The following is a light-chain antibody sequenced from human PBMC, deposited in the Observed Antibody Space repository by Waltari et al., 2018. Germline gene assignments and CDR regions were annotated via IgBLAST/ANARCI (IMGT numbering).Light chain of an antibody. J-gene: IGKJ4*01. CDR3: QQYNMWPLT. V-gene: IGKV3D-15*01. CDR1: QSVGSN. Sequence: EKVMTQSPATLSVSPRERATLSCRASQSVGSNLAWYQRKPGQAPRLLMYGASTRATDIPARFSGSGSVTEFTLTISSLQSEDFAVYYCQQYNMWPLTFGGGTKVEIK. CDR2: GAS.